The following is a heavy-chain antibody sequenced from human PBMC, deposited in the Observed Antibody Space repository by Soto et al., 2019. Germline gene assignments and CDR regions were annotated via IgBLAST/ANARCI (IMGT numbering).Heavy chain of an antibody. D-gene: IGHD6-13*01. CDR1: GCTFSSYA. CDR3: ARGFLGYIIQYSSSPFAP. CDR2: IIPIFGTA. Sequence: QVQLVQSGAEVTKPGSSVKVSCKASGCTFSSYAISWVRQAPGQGLEWMGGIIPIFGTANYAQKFQGRVTITADESTSTAYRELSSLRSEDTAVYYCARGFLGYIIQYSSSPFAPWGQGTLVTVSS. V-gene: IGHV1-69*01. J-gene: IGHJ5*02.